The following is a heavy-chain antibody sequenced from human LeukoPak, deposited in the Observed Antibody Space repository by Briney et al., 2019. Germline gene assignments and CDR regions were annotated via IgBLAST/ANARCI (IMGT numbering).Heavy chain of an antibody. CDR3: AGAAGLPYYYYMDV. J-gene: IGHJ6*03. CDR1: GGSISSSSYY. D-gene: IGHD6-13*01. V-gene: IGHV4-39*07. Sequence: SETLSLTCTVSGGSISSSSYYWGWIRQPPGKGLEWIGSIYYSGSTYYNPSLKSRVTISVDTSKNQFSLKLSSVTAADTAVYYCAGAAGLPYYYYMDVWGKGTTVTVSS. CDR2: IYYSGST.